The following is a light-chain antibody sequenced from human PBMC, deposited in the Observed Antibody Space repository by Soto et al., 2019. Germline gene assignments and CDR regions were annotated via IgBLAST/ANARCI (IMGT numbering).Light chain of an antibody. J-gene: IGLJ2*01. CDR2: DDS. V-gene: IGLV3-21*02. CDR3: QVWDGDSDHVV. CDR1: DIGSKE. Sequence: SYELTQPPSVSVAPGQTATISCGGQDIGSKEVHWYQHKPGQAPVVVVYDDSVRPSGIPERFSGSNSGNTATLTINKVEAGDEADFYCQVWDGDSDHVVFGGGTKVTVL.